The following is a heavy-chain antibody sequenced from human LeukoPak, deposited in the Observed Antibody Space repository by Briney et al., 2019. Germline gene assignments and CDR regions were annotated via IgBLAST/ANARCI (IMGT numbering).Heavy chain of an antibody. Sequence: SVKVSCKTIGGRFKSYGFSWVRQASGQGLEWMGGIIPIFDRPNYAQKFEGRVTITADKSTNTTYMEISSLTSDDTAVYYCARDAQWELRALDVWGRGTMVIVSS. CDR1: GGRFKSYG. J-gene: IGHJ3*01. CDR2: IIPIFDRP. V-gene: IGHV1-69*06. CDR3: ARDAQWELRALDV. D-gene: IGHD1-26*01.